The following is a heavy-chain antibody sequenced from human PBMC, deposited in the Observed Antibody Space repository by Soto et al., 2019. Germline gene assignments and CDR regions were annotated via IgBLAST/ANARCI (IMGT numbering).Heavy chain of an antibody. V-gene: IGHV3-48*01. CDR2: LSSSSSTI. J-gene: IGHJ4*02. CDR1: GFTSSTYS. Sequence: EVQLVESGGGLVQPGGSLRLSCAASGFTSSTYSMNWVRQAPGKGLEWVSYLSSSSSTIFYTDSMKGRFTSSRANAKNVLFLQMNSLRAEDKAVYYCAIPTYYYDSSGHPAYWGQGTLVTVSS. D-gene: IGHD3-22*01. CDR3: AIPTYYYDSSGHPAY.